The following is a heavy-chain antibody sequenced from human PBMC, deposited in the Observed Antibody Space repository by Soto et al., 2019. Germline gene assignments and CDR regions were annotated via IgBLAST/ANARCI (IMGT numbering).Heavy chain of an antibody. J-gene: IGHJ5*02. CDR1: CGSISSYD. CDR3: ARAAYSSSSRWFDP. Sequence: SETLSLTCTISCGSISSYDWSWIRQPPGKGLEWIGYIYDSGSTNYNPSLKSRVTISVATSKNQFSLKLSSVTAADTAVYYCARAAYSSSSRWFDPWGQGTLVTVS. D-gene: IGHD6-6*01. CDR2: IYDSGST. V-gene: IGHV4-59*01.